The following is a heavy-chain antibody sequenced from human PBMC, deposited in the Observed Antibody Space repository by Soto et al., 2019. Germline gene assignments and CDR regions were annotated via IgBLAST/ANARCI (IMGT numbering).Heavy chain of an antibody. Sequence: PSETLSLTCTVSGGSISSYYWSWIRQPPGKGLEWIGYIYYSGSTNYNPSLKSRVTISVDTSKNQFSLKLSSVTAADTAVYYCATSIVGATGGFDYRGQGTQVTVSS. CDR2: IYYSGST. CDR3: ATSIVGATGGFDY. V-gene: IGHV4-59*01. D-gene: IGHD1-26*01. CDR1: GGSISSYY. J-gene: IGHJ4*02.